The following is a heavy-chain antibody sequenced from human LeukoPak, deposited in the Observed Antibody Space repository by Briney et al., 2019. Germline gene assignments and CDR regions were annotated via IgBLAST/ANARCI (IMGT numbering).Heavy chain of an antibody. V-gene: IGHV3-9*01. J-gene: IGHJ3*01. CDR2: ISWDGRNM. Sequence: PGGSLRLSCAASGFSLDDYAMHWVRQAPGQGLEWVSSISWDGRNMAYAASVKGRFTISRDNAQNSLYLQMYSLKTDDTAFYYCIKDMGFDLLKDAFDLWGQGMLVTVSS. CDR1: GFSLDDYA. CDR3: IKDMGFDLLKDAFDL. D-gene: IGHD1-26*01.